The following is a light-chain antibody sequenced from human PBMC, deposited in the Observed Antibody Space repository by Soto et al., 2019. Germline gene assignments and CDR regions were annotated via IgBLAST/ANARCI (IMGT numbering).Light chain of an antibody. J-gene: IGLJ2*01. Sequence: QLVLTQSPSASASLGASVKLTCTLSSGHSSYAIAWHQQQPEKGPRYLMKLNSDGSHSKGDGIPDRLSGSSSGAERYLTISSLQSEDEADYYCQTWGTGIQVFGGGTKLNVL. CDR2: LNSDGSH. CDR1: SGHSSYA. CDR3: QTWGTGIQV. V-gene: IGLV4-69*01.